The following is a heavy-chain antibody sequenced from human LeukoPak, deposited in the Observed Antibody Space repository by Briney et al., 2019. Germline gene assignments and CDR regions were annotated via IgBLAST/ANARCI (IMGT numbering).Heavy chain of an antibody. CDR2: INPNSGGT. CDR1: GYTFTGYY. J-gene: IGHJ4*02. CDR3: AARVSGSYWWYFDY. Sequence: ASVKVSCKASGYTFTGYYMHWVRQAPGQGLEWMGWINPNSGGTNYAQKFQGRVTMTRDTSISTAYMELSRLRSDDTAVYYCAARVSGSYWWYFDYWGQGTLVTVSS. D-gene: IGHD1-26*01. V-gene: IGHV1-2*02.